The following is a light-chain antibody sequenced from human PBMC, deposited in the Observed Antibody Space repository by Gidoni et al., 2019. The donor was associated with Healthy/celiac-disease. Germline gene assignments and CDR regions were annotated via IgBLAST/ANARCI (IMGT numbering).Light chain of an antibody. CDR2: GAS. CDR3: QQYGSSPPT. J-gene: IGKJ1*01. V-gene: IGKV3-20*01. Sequence: IVLTQSPGTLSWSPGERATLSCRASQSVSSSYLAWYQQKPGQAPRLLISGASSRATGIPDRFSGSGSGTDFTLTISRLEPEDFAVYYCQQYGSSPPTFGQGTKVEIK. CDR1: QSVSSSY.